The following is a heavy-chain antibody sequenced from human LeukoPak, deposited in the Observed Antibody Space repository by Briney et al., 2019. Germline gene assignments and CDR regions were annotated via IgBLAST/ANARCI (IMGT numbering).Heavy chain of an antibody. CDR3: ARQVVRVSSSWSHAFDY. D-gene: IGHD6-13*01. V-gene: IGHV4-4*09. CDR2: IYTSGST. Sequence: SETLSLTCTVSGGSISSYYWSWLRQPPGKGLEWIGYIYTSGSTNYNPSLKSRVTISVDTSKNQFSLKLSSVTAADTAVYYCARQVVRVSSSWSHAFDYWGQGTLVTVSS. CDR1: GGSISSYY. J-gene: IGHJ4*02.